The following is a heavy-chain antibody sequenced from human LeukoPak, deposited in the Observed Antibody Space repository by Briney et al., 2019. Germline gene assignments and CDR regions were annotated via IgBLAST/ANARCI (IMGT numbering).Heavy chain of an antibody. D-gene: IGHD1-26*01. CDR2: IRTKALGGTT. Sequence: GGSLRLSCTASGFIFRDRAMSWVRQAPGKGLEWVGFIRTKALGGTTEYAASVKDRFTISRDDSESIAYLHMNSLKTEDTAVYYCARNSGTYPGYGMDVWGQGTTVTVSS. V-gene: IGHV3-49*04. CDR1: GFIFRDRA. J-gene: IGHJ6*02. CDR3: ARNSGTYPGYGMDV.